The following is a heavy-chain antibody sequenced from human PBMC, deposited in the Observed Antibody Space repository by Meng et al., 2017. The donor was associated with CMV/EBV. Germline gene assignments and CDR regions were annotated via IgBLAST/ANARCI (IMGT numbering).Heavy chain of an antibody. V-gene: IGHV3-21*01. CDR2: ISSSSSYI. CDR3: AREGEAYCGGDCSS. Sequence: GESLKISCAASGFTFSSYWMHWVRQAPGKGLEWVSSISSSSSYIYYADSVKGRFTISRDNAKNSLYLQMNSLRAEDTAVYYCAREGEAYCGGDCSSWGQGTLVTVSS. D-gene: IGHD2-21*01. CDR1: GFTFSSYW. J-gene: IGHJ4*02.